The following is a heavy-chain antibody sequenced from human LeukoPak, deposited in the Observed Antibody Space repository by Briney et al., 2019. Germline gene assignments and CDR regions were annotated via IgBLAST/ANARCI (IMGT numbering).Heavy chain of an antibody. CDR2: ISSDGSST. Sequence: GGSLRLSCAASGFTFSAYWMHWVRQAPGKGLVWVSRISSDGSSTNYADSVKGRFTISRGNAKNTLYLQMDSLRAEDTAVYYCARAPMGGYTYTMGSWGQGTLVTVSS. V-gene: IGHV3-74*01. CDR1: GFTFSAYW. J-gene: IGHJ5*02. D-gene: IGHD5-18*01. CDR3: ARAPMGGYTYTMGS.